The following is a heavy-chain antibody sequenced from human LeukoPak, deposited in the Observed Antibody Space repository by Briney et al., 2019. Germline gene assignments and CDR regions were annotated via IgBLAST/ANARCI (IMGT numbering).Heavy chain of an antibody. J-gene: IGHJ4*02. V-gene: IGHV3-53*01. D-gene: IGHD5-12*01. CDR1: GFIVSSNY. Sequence: GGSLRLSCAASGFIVSSNYMSWVRQAPGKGLDWVSIIYDGGNTYYADSVRGRFTISRDRSKNTLYLQMNSLRAEDTAVYYCARAQSRYSGYDSFPFDSWGQGTLVTVSS. CDR3: ARAQSRYSGYDSFPFDS. CDR2: IYDGGNT.